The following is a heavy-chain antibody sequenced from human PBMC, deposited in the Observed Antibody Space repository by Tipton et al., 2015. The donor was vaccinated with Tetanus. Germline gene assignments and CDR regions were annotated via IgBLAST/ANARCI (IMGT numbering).Heavy chain of an antibody. CDR1: GFSVSSSAYY. D-gene: IGHD1-26*01. CDR2: IYYSGST. Sequence: TLSLTCSVSGFSVSSSAYYWGWIRQHPGKGLEWIGYIYYSGSTYYNPSLKSRVTISVDTSKNQFSLKLSSVTAAGTAVYYCANHPGAKTQFDYWGQGTLVTVSS. J-gene: IGHJ4*02. CDR3: ANHPGAKTQFDY. V-gene: IGHV4-31*03.